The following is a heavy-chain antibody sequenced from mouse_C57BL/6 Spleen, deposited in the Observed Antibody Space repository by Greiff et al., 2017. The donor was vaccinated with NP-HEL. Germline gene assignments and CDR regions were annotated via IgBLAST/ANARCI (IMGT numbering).Heavy chain of an antibody. J-gene: IGHJ4*01. Sequence: QVQLQQPGAELVKPGASVKLSCKASGYTFTSYWMQWVKQRPGQGLEWIGEIDPSDSYTNYNQKFKGKATLTVDTSSSTAYMQLSSLTSEDSAVYYCARKVYAMDYWGQGTSVTVSS. CDR3: ARKVYAMDY. V-gene: IGHV1-50*01. CDR1: GYTFTSYW. CDR2: IDPSDSYT.